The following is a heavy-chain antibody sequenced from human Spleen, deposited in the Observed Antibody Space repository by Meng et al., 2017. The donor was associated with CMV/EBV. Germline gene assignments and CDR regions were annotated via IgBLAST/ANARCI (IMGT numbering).Heavy chain of an antibody. Sequence: GSLRLSCTVSGGSISSYYWSWIRQPPGKGLEWIGYIYYSGSTNYNPSLKSRVTISVDTSKNQFSLKLTSVTAADTAVYYCARHGPWMQPWVLGPVEYWGQGTLVTVSS. CDR2: IYYSGST. D-gene: IGHD5-18*01. CDR1: GGSISSYY. J-gene: IGHJ4*02. CDR3: ARHGPWMQPWVLGPVEY. V-gene: IGHV4-59*08.